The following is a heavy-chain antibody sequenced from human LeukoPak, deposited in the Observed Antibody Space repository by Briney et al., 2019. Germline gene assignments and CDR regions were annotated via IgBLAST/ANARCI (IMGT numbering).Heavy chain of an antibody. CDR1: GGSISGSSYY. CDR2: IYYSGST. V-gene: IGHV4-39*01. CDR3: ARTVVPAAIPLYYFYYMDV. J-gene: IGHJ6*03. D-gene: IGHD2-2*02. Sequence: KPSETLSLTCTVSGGSISGSSYYWGWSRHPPGKGLEWIGSIYYSGSTYYNPFLKRRVTRSVDTSKNQYSLKLSSVTAADTAVYYCARTVVPAAIPLYYFYYMDVWGKGTTVTVSS.